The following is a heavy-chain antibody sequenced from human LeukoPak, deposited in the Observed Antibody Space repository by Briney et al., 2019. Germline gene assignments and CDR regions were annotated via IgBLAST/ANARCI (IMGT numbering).Heavy chain of an antibody. CDR1: GYAFTSYG. D-gene: IGHD2-15*01. CDR3: AREDCSGGSCYSLSLTPVFHVFDI. V-gene: IGHV1-18*01. J-gene: IGHJ3*02. Sequence: GASVKVSCKASGYAFTSYGISWVRQAPGQGLEWMGWVSAYNGNTNYAPKLQGRVTMTTDTSTSTAYMELRSLRSDDTAVCYCAREDCSGGSCYSLSLTPVFHVFDIWGQGTMVTVSS. CDR2: VSAYNGNT.